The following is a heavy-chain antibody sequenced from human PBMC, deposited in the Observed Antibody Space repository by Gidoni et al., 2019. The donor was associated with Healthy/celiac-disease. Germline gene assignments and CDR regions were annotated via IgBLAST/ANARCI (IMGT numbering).Heavy chain of an antibody. V-gene: IGHV1-69*01. CDR2: IIPIFGTA. CDR3: ARANYDTYYFDY. J-gene: IGHJ4*02. D-gene: IGHD3-16*01. Sequence: QVPLVQSGAEVKQPASSVKVSCQASGGTFSSYASSWVRQAPGQGLEWMGGIIPIFGTANYAQKFQGRVTITADESTSTAYMELSSLRSEDTAVYYCARANYDTYYFDYWGQGTLVTVSS. CDR1: GGTFSSYA.